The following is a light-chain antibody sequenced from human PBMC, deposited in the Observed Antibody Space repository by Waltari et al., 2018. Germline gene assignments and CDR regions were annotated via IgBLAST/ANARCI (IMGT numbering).Light chain of an antibody. V-gene: IGKV4-1*01. CDR3: QQYYSTPWT. J-gene: IGKJ1*01. CDR2: WAS. Sequence: DIVMTQSPDSLAVSLGERATINCKSSQSVLYSSNNKNDLAWYQQKPGQPPKLLIYWASTRESGVPDRFSVSGSGTDFTLTISSLQAEDVAVYYCQQYYSTPWTFGQGTKVEIK. CDR1: QSVLYSSNNKND.